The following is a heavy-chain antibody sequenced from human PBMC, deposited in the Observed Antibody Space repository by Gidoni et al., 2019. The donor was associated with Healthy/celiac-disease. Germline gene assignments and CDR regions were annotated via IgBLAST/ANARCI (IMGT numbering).Heavy chain of an antibody. CDR2: IYYSGST. CDR3: ARDRYSSSGGFDY. J-gene: IGHJ4*02. D-gene: IGHD6-13*01. CDR1: GGSISSGGYS. V-gene: IGHV4-30-4*07. Sequence: QVQLQESGPGLVKPSQTLSLTCAVSGGSISSGGYSWSWTRQPPGKGLEWIGYIYYSGSTYYNPSLKSRVTISVDTSKNQFSLKLSSVTAADTAVYYCARDRYSSSGGFDYWGQGTLVTVSS.